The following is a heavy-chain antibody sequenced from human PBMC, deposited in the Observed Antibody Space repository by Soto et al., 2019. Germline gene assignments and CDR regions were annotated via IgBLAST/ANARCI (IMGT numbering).Heavy chain of an antibody. V-gene: IGHV3-30-3*01. CDR3: ARDPRVVVAAVWGGDAFDI. CDR1: GFTFSSYA. J-gene: IGHJ3*02. CDR2: ISYDGSNK. D-gene: IGHD2-15*01. Sequence: PGGSLRLSCAASGFTFSSYAMHWVRQAPGKGLEWVAVISYDGSNKYYADSVKGRFTISRDNSKNTLYLQMNSLRAEDTAVYYCARDPRVVVAAVWGGDAFDIWGQGTMVTVSS.